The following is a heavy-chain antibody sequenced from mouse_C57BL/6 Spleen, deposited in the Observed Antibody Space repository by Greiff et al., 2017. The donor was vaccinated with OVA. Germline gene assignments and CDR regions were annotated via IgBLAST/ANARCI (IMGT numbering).Heavy chain of an antibody. D-gene: IGHD2-3*01. Sequence: VMLVESGPGLVQPSQSPSITCTVSGFSLTSYGVHWVRQSPGKGLEWLGVIWRGGSTDYNAAFMSRLSITKDNSKSQVFFKMNSLQADDTAIYYCANHLYGYYSFAYWGQGTLVTVSA. J-gene: IGHJ3*01. CDR1: GFSLTSYG. CDR2: IWRGGST. V-gene: IGHV2-5*01. CDR3: ANHLYGYYSFAY.